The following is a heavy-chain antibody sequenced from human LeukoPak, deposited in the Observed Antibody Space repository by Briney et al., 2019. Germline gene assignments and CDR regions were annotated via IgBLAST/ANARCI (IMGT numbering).Heavy chain of an antibody. CDR1: GFSFSRYW. J-gene: IGHJ4*02. Sequence: GGSLRLSCAASGFSFSRYWMHWVRQAPGKGLVWVSCIKSDGSSTSIADSAKGRFTISRDNAKNTVYLQMNSLRAEDTAVYYCVRDNRSYNFDYWGQGTLVTVSS. CDR2: IKSDGSST. D-gene: IGHD1-26*01. CDR3: VRDNRSYNFDY. V-gene: IGHV3-74*01.